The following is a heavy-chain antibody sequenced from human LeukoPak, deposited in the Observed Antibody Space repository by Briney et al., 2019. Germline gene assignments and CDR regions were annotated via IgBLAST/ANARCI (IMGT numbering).Heavy chain of an antibody. CDR3: ARSFPRSAGHSVIELDL. Sequence: GGSLRLSCAASGFTLNDCSMHWVRQSPGKGLQWVAVISYEGSRKYYSDSVKGRFTISRDNSKNTVYLQMNSLKSEDMAVYFCARSFPRSAGHSVIELDLWAQGPLVSVPS. J-gene: IGHJ5*02. D-gene: IGHD2/OR15-2a*01. CDR2: ISYEGSRK. V-gene: IGHV3-30*04. CDR1: GFTLNDCS.